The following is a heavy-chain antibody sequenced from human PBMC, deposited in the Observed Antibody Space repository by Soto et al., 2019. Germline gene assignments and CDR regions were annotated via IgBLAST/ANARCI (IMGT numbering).Heavy chain of an antibody. CDR2: INHSGST. D-gene: IGHD3-22*01. CDR3: AGEYNYDSSGIGFDS. V-gene: IGHV4-34*01. Sequence: PSETLSLTCAVYGGSFSGYYWSWIRQPPGKGLEWIGEINHSGSTNYNPSLKSRVTISVDTSKNQFSLKLSSVTAADTAVYYCAGEYNYDSSGIGFDSWGKEPLGT. J-gene: IGHJ4*02. CDR1: GGSFSGYY.